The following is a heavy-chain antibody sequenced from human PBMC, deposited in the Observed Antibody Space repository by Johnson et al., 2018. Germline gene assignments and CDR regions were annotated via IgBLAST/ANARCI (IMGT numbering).Heavy chain of an antibody. Sequence: VQLVQSGGGLVQPGRSLRLSCAASGFTFDDYAMHWVRQAPGKGLEWVSGISWNSGSIGYADSVKGRFTISRDNAKNSLYLQMNSLRAEETAVYYCARGPYYYGSGTHLASAEYFQHWGQGTLVTVSS. J-gene: IGHJ1*01. CDR3: ARGPYYYGSGTHLASAEYFQH. CDR1: GFTFDDYA. D-gene: IGHD3-10*01. V-gene: IGHV3-9*01. CDR2: ISWNSGSI.